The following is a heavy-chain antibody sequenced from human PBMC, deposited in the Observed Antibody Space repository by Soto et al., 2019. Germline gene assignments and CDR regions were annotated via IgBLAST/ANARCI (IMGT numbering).Heavy chain of an antibody. CDR2: IIPIFGTA. J-gene: IGHJ4*01. D-gene: IGHD2-15*01. CDR1: GGTFSSYA. Sequence: QVQLVQSGAEVKKPGSSVKVSCKASGGTFSSYAISWVRQAPGQGLEWMGGIIPIFGTANYAQKFQCRVTITEDESTSTAYMARSRLRSEDTYAYYCARSLPPLGAAETYYFDYWCQGTLVTAAS. CDR3: ARSLPPLGAAETYYFDY. V-gene: IGHV1-69*01.